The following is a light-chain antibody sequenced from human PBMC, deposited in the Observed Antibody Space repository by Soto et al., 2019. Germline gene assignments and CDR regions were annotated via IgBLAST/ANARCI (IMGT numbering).Light chain of an antibody. V-gene: IGLV2-11*01. Sequence: QSALTQPRSVSGSPGQSATVSCTGTSSDVGNYNFVSWYQQHPGKAPKLIIYDVTQRPSGVPDRFSGSKSGNTASLTISGLQAEDEADYYCCSYAGSYIWVFGGGTKVTVL. CDR1: SSDVGNYNF. CDR2: DVT. J-gene: IGLJ3*02. CDR3: CSYAGSYIWV.